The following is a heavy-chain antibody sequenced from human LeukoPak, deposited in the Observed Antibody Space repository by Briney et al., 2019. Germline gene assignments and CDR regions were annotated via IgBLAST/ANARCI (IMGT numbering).Heavy chain of an antibody. J-gene: IGHJ4*02. V-gene: IGHV4-59*12. CDR2: IHSSGSA. Sequence: SETLSLTCTVSGASMNDYYWSWIRQTPGKGLEWIGFIHSSGSANSNPSLTSRVTISIDTSKNQFSLNLRSLTAADTAVYFCASGAADGYNFGFDYWGQGTLAAVSS. D-gene: IGHD5-24*01. CDR3: ASGAADGYNFGFDY. CDR1: GASMNDYY.